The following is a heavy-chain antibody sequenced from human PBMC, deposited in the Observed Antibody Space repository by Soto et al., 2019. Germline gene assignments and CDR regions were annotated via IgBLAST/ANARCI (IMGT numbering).Heavy chain of an antibody. Sequence: QVQLVESGGGVVQPGRSLRLSCAASGFPFSSYGMHWVRQVPGKGLDWVALISYDGSNKYYADSVKGRFTISRDNSKHTLYLEMSSLRVEDTAVYYCAGGQYYFDYCGQGTLVSVSS. CDR2: ISYDGSNK. V-gene: IGHV3-30*03. CDR1: GFPFSSYG. CDR3: AGGQYYFDY. D-gene: IGHD2-15*01. J-gene: IGHJ4*02.